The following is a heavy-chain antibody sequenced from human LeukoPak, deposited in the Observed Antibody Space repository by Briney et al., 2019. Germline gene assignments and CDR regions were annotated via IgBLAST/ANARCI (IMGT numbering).Heavy chain of an antibody. CDR1: GFTFSSYS. D-gene: IGHD6-13*01. V-gene: IGHV3-33*08. CDR3: ARDRAAADLDY. Sequence: AGGSLRLSCAASGFTFSSYSMNWVRQAPGKGLEWVAVIWYDGSNKFYADSVKGRFTISRDNSKNTLYLQMNSLRAEDTAVYYCARDRAAADLDYWGQGTLVTVSS. CDR2: IWYDGSNK. J-gene: IGHJ4*02.